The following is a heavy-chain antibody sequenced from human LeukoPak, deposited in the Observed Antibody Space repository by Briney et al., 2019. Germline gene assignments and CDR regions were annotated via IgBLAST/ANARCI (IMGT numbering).Heavy chain of an antibody. CDR3: ARESPVAAVGRSWFDP. CDR2: ISGGSGTI. Sequence: GGSLRLSCAASGFTFTNYNMNWVRQAPGKGLEWISYISGGSGTIYYADSVRGRFTVSRDNAKDSLWLQMNNLRVEDTAVYYCARESPVAAVGRSWFDPWGQGTPVTVSS. J-gene: IGHJ5*02. D-gene: IGHD6-13*01. V-gene: IGHV3-48*01. CDR1: GFTFTNYN.